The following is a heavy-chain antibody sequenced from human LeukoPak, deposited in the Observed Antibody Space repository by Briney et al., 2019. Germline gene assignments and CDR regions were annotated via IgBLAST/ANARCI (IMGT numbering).Heavy chain of an antibody. Sequence: PGGSLRLSSAASGFTFTSYSMNWVRQAPGKGLEWVSAISGSGGSTYYADSVKGRFTISRDNSKNTLYLQMNSLRAEDTAVYYCAKDLRPSWYYFDYWGQGTLVTVSS. D-gene: IGHD2-15*01. V-gene: IGHV3-23*01. CDR2: ISGSGGST. CDR3: AKDLRPSWYYFDY. J-gene: IGHJ4*02. CDR1: GFTFTSYS.